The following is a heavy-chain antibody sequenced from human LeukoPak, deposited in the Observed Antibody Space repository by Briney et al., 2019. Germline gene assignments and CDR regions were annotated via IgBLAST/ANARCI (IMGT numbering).Heavy chain of an antibody. D-gene: IGHD4-23*01. CDR3: ARSHYGGQYYFDY. J-gene: IGHJ4*02. CDR2: IYYSGST. CDR1: GGSISSYY. Sequence: SETLSLTCTVSGGSISSYYWSWIRQPPGKGLEWIGYIYYSGSTNYNPSLKSRVTISVDTSKNQFSLKLSSVTAADTAVYYCARSHYGGQYYFDYWGQGTLVTVSS. V-gene: IGHV4-59*01.